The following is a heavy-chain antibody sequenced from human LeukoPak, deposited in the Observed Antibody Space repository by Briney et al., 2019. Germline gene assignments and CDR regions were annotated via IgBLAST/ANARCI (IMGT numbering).Heavy chain of an antibody. J-gene: IGHJ5*02. V-gene: IGHV3-7*01. CDR3: ARGQTTFGP. D-gene: IGHD1-7*01. CDR1: GFAFSSYW. Sequence: GGSLRLSCAVSGFAFSSYWMSWVRQAPGKGLEWVANIKRDGSEKYYVDSVKGRFTISRDNAKNSLFLRMNSLTAEDTAVYYCARGQTTFGPWGQGTLVTVSS. CDR2: IKRDGSEK.